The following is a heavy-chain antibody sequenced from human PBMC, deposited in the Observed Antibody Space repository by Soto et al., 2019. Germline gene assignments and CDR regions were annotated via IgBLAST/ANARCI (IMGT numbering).Heavy chain of an antibody. CDR2: ISGSGDST. V-gene: IGHV3-23*01. J-gene: IGHJ1*01. CDR1: GFTFSSYA. CDR3: AKGVPGIAVAGPGYFQH. Sequence: GGSLRLSCAASGFTFSSYATSWVRQAPGKGLEWVSGISGSGDSTYYADSVKGRFTISRDNSKNTLYLQMNSLRAEDTAVYYCAKGVPGIAVAGPGYFQHWGQGTLVTVSS. D-gene: IGHD6-19*01.